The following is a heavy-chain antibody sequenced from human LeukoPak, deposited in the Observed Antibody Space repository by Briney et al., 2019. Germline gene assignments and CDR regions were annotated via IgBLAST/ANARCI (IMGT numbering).Heavy chain of an antibody. V-gene: IGHV4-39*07. D-gene: IGHD6-13*01. J-gene: IGHJ3*02. CDR3: ARGPQQLRAFDI. CDR2: IYYSGST. CDR1: GGSISTSSYY. Sequence: KPSETLSLTCTVSGGSISTSSYYWGWIRQPPGKGLECIGNIYYSGSTYYNPSLKSRVTISVDTSKNQFSLKLSSVTAADTAVYYCARGPQQLRAFDIWGQGTMVTVSS.